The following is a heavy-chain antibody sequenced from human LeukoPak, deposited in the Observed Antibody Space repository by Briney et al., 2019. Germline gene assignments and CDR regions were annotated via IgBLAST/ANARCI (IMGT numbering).Heavy chain of an antibody. CDR1: GLSVSTKY. V-gene: IGHV3-53*01. J-gene: IGHJ2*01. CDR2: LYSGSST. CDR3: ARVGDHYHWYLDV. D-gene: IGHD3-10*01. Sequence: GGSLRLSCEGSGLSVSTKYMNWVRQAPGKGLEWASILYSGSSTYYTDSVKGRFTVSRDDSKNTLYLHMNSLGVEDTAVYCARVGDHYHWYLDVWGRGTLVTVSS.